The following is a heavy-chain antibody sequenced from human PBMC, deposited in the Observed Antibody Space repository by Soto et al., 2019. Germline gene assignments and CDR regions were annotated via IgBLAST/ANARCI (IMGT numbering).Heavy chain of an antibody. CDR2: ISSRSTYI. CDR3: ASDTTPHMADYYYYYAMDV. V-gene: IGHV3-21*01. CDR1: GFTFSTYT. Sequence: EVQLVESGGGLVNPGGSLRLSCAASGFTFSTYTMNWVRQAPGKGLEWVSSISSRSTYIHSADSVKGRFTISRDNARNSLYLEMNSLRVDDTAVSFCASDTTPHMADYYYYYAMDVWGQGTTVTVSS. J-gene: IGHJ6*02. D-gene: IGHD1-1*01.